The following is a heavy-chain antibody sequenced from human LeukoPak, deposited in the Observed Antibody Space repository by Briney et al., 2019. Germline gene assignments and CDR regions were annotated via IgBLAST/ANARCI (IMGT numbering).Heavy chain of an antibody. CDR2: INSKNDGETT. CDR3: VGSFLGF. CDR1: GFTFSSYD. D-gene: IGHD3-10*01. V-gene: IGHV3-15*01. J-gene: IGHJ4*02. Sequence: GGSLRLSCAASGFTFSSYDMSWVRQAPGKGLEWVGHINSKNDGETTDYAAPVKGRFTISRDDSKNTLYLQMDSLKTEDTAVYYCVGSFLGFWGRGTLVTVSS.